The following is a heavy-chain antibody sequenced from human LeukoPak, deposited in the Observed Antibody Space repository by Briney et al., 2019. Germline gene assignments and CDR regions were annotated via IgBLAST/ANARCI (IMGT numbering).Heavy chain of an antibody. Sequence: SETLSLTCTVSGGSISSYYWSWIRQPPGKGLEWIGEINHSGSTNYNPSLKSRVTISVDTSKNQFSLKLSSVTAADTAVYYCARGLRYFDWLLSSGDYWGQGTLVTVSS. D-gene: IGHD3-9*01. CDR3: ARGLRYFDWLLSSGDY. CDR2: INHSGST. CDR1: GGSISSYY. V-gene: IGHV4-34*01. J-gene: IGHJ4*02.